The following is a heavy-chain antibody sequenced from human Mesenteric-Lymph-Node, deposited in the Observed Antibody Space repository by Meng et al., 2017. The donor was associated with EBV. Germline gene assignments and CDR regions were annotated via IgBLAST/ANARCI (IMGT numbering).Heavy chain of an antibody. CDR3: TSGSGTYSPFAF. D-gene: IGHD2-21*01. V-gene: IGHV1-69*01. J-gene: IGHJ4*02. Sequence: VRLLQSGAVVNQLGSPVKVSCQALGGTCRSYAISGVRQAPGQGLEWMGGTSPVLGTTTYAQSFQGRVAITAADESTTTVYMEVRSLKPEDTAIYFCTSGSGTYSPFAFWGQGTLVTVSS. CDR2: TSPVLGTT. CDR1: GGTCRSYA.